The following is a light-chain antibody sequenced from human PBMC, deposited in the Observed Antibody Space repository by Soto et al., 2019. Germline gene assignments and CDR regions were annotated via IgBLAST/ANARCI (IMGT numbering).Light chain of an antibody. CDR3: SSYTSSSTLV. CDR2: EVS. V-gene: IGLV2-14*01. CDR1: SGDIGAYNY. Sequence: QSALTQPRSVSGSPGQSVTFSCTGTSGDIGAYNYVSWYQQHPGKAPKLMIYEVSNRPSGVSNRFSGSKSGNTASLTISGLQAEDEADYYCSSYTSSSTLVFGTGTKLTVL. J-gene: IGLJ1*01.